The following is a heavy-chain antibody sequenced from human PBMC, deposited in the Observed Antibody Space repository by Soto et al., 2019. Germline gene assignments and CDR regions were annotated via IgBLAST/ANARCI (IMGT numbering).Heavy chain of an antibody. CDR1: VESLSRYW. V-gene: IGHV5-10-1*01. D-gene: IGHD6-6*01. CDR2: IGPSDSYT. Sequence: SLKRSGKGRVESLSRYWITWERQMPGKGLEWMGRIGPSDSYTNYGPSFQGHVTISADKSISTAYLQWSSLKASDTAMYYCACPRIAGRPSYCYGLDVWGQGTTVTVS. J-gene: IGHJ6*02. CDR3: ACPRIAGRPSYCYGLDV.